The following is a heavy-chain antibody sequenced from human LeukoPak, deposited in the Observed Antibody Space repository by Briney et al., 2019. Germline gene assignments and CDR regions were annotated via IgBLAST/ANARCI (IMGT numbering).Heavy chain of an antibody. Sequence: ASVKVSCKASGYTFTSYYMHWVRQAPGQGLEWMGIINPSGGSTSYAQKFQGRVTMTRDTSTSTVYMELSSLRSEDTAVYYCTRDSVATFLSDYWGQGTLVTVSS. V-gene: IGHV1-46*01. CDR1: GYTFTSYY. CDR2: INPSGGST. CDR3: TRDSVATFLSDY. D-gene: IGHD5-12*01. J-gene: IGHJ4*02.